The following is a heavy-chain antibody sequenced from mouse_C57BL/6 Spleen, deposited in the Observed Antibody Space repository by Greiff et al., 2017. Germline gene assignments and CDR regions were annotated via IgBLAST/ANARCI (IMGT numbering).Heavy chain of an antibody. D-gene: IGHD1-1*01. CDR2: FYPGSGSI. Sequence: VKLVESGAELVKPGASVKLSCKASGYTFTEYTIHWVKQRSGQGLEWIGWFYPGSGSIKYNEKFKDKATLTADKSSSTVYMGLSRLTSEDSAVYFCARQKTYYYGSSYWYFDVWGTGTTVTVSS. V-gene: IGHV1-62-2*01. J-gene: IGHJ1*03. CDR3: ARQKTYYYGSSYWYFDV. CDR1: GYTFTEYT.